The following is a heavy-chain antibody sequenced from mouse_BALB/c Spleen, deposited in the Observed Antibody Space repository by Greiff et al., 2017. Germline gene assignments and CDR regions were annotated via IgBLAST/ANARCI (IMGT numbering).Heavy chain of an antibody. CDR1: GFTFSSYT. CDR2: ISNGGGST. Sequence: DVMLVESGGGLVQPGGSLKLSCAASGFTFSSYTMSWVRQTPEKRLEWVAYISNGGGSTYYPDTVKGRFTISRDNAKNTLYLQMSSLKSEDTAMYYCARELRRYFDVWGAGTTVTVSS. V-gene: IGHV5-12-2*01. D-gene: IGHD2-12*01. J-gene: IGHJ1*01. CDR3: ARELRRYFDV.